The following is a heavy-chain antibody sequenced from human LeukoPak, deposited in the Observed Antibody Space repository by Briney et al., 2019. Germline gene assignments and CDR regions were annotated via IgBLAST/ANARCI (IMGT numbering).Heavy chain of an antibody. V-gene: IGHV1-18*01. D-gene: IGHD5-12*01. CDR3: ARVQRGYRDYDEHTYFDY. Sequence: ASVKVSCKASGYTFTSYGISWVRQAPGQGLEWMGWISAYNGDTKYTQKFQGRVTMTTDTSTSTGNMELRSLRSDDTAVYYYARVQRGYRDYDEHTYFDYWGQGALVTVSS. CDR1: GYTFTSYG. CDR2: ISAYNGDT. J-gene: IGHJ4*02.